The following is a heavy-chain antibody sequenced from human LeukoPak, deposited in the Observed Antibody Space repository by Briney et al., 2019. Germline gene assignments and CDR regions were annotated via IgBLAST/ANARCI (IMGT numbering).Heavy chain of an antibody. J-gene: IGHJ3*02. CDR2: IYYSGST. D-gene: IGHD6-13*01. CDR3: ARENGYSSSRAGAFDI. CDR1: GGSISSGGYY. Sequence: PSETLSLTCTVSGGSISSGGYYWSWIRQHPGKGLEWIGYIYYSGSTYYNPSLKSRVTISVDTSKNQFSLKLSSVTAADTAVYYCARENGYSSSRAGAFDIWGQGTMVTVSS. V-gene: IGHV4-31*03.